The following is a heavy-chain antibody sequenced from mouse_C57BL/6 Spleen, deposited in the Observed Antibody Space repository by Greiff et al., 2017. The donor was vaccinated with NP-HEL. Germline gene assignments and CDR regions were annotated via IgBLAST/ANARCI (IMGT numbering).Heavy chain of an antibody. CDR2: IWSDGST. D-gene: IGHD2-3*01. J-gene: IGHJ3*01. V-gene: IGHV2-6*03. CDR3: ARGSIYDGYPGWFAY. Sequence: VMLVESGPGLVAPSQSLSITCTVSGFSLTSYGVHWVRQPPGKGLEWLVVIWSDGSTTYNSALKSRLIISKDNSKSQVFLKMNSLQTDDTAMYYCARGSIYDGYPGWFAYWGQGTLVTVSA. CDR1: GFSLTSYG.